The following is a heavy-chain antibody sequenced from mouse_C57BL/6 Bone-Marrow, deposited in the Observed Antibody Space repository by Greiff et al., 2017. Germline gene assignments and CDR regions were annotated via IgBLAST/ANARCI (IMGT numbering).Heavy chain of an antibody. CDR1: GYSITSGYD. CDR2: ISYSGST. Sequence: EVQVVESGPGMVKPSQSLSLTCTVTGYSITSGYDWHWIRHFPGNKLEWMGYISYSGSTNYNPPLKSRISITHDTSKNHFFLQLNSVTTEDTATYYCARSYYYGPMDYWGQGTSVTVSS. D-gene: IGHD1-1*01. V-gene: IGHV3-1*01. CDR3: ARSYYYGPMDY. J-gene: IGHJ4*01.